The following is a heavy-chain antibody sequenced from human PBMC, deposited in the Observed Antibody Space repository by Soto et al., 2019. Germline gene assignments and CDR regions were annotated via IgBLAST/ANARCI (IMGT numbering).Heavy chain of an antibody. V-gene: IGHV5-51*01. D-gene: IGHD3-3*01. CDR3: ARLGGVVRGAYYYYGMDV. CDR2: IYPGDSDT. Sequence: PGESLKISCKVSGYSFTSYCIGWVRQMPGKCREWMGIIYPGDSDTRYSPSFQGQVTISADKSISTAYLQWSSLKASDTAMYYCARLGGVVRGAYYYYGMDVWGQGTTVTVSS. CDR1: GYSFTSYC. J-gene: IGHJ6*02.